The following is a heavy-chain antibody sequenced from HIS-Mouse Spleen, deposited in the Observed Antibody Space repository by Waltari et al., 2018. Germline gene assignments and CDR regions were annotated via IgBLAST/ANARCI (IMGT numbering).Heavy chain of an antibody. CDR3: ARGGLAAAGWYFDL. CDR2: IYGGGRT. J-gene: IGHJ2*01. CDR1: GFTVSSNY. Sequence: EVQLVESGGGLIQPGGSLRLSCAASGFTVSSNYMSWVRQAPGKGLGGVSVIYGGGRTYDADSVKGRFTISRDNSKNTLYLQMNSLRAEDTAVYYCARGGLAAAGWYFDLWGRGTLVTVSS. D-gene: IGHD6-13*01. V-gene: IGHV3-53*01.